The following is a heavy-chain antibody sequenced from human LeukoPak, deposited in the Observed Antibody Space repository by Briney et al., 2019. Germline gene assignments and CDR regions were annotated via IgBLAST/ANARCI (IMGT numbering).Heavy chain of an antibody. Sequence: SGTLSLTCTVSGGSISSSSYYWGWIRQPPGKGLEWIGSIYYSGSTYYNPSLKSRVTISVDTSKNQFSLKLSSVTAADTAVYYCARHKRAAMSSFDYWGQGTLVTVSS. D-gene: IGHD2-2*01. CDR2: IYYSGST. J-gene: IGHJ4*02. CDR1: GGSISSSSYY. CDR3: ARHKRAAMSSFDY. V-gene: IGHV4-39*01.